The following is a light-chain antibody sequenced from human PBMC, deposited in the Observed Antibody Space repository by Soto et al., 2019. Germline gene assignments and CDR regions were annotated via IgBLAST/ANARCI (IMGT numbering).Light chain of an antibody. CDR1: QSVLYSSNNKNY. V-gene: IGKV4-1*01. CDR2: WAS. J-gene: IGKJ1*01. Sequence: DIVMTQYPDSLAVSLGERATINCKSSQSVLYSSNNKNYLAWYQQKPGQPPKLLIYWASIRESGVPDRFSGSGSGRDFTLTISSLQAEDVAVYYCQQYYSTPRTFGQGTKVEIK. CDR3: QQYYSTPRT.